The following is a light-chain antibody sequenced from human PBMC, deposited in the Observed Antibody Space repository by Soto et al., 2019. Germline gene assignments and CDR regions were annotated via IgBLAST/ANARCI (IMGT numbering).Light chain of an antibody. CDR1: QSVSRY. Sequence: EIGLTQSPATLSLSPGERAPLSCRASQSVSRYLAWYQQKPGQAPRLLINDTSTRATGVPDSFSGSGSGTEFTLSISSLEPEDFAMYYCQQRFSWPLTFGGGTHVEIK. CDR3: QQRFSWPLT. CDR2: DTS. V-gene: IGKV3-11*01. J-gene: IGKJ4*01.